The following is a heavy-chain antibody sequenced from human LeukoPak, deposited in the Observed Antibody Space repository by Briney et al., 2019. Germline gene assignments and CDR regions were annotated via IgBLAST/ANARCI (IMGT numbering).Heavy chain of an antibody. CDR2: IAYDGSNK. D-gene: IGHD7-27*01. Sequence: PGGSLRLSCAASGFTFRTYAMHWVRQAPGEGLEWVAVIAYDGSNKYYADSVKGRFTISRDNSKNTLYLQMNSMRAEDTAVYYCAIGLGIKPGERGPLDVWGQGTTVTVSS. J-gene: IGHJ6*02. CDR1: GFTFRTYA. V-gene: IGHV3-30*04. CDR3: AIGLGIKPGERGPLDV.